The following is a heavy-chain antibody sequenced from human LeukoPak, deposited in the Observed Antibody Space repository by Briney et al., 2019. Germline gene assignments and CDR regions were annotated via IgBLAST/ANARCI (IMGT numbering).Heavy chain of an antibody. V-gene: IGHV3-49*03. Sequence: QPGGSLRLSCTASGFTFCDYAMSWFRQAPGKGLEWVGFIRSKAYGGTTEYAASVKGRFTISRDDSKSIAYLQMKSLKTEDTAVYYCTRDLGKYCSGGSCYSPTVWGKGITVTVSS. CDR2: IRSKAYGGTT. CDR3: TRDLGKYCSGGSCYSPTV. J-gene: IGHJ6*04. D-gene: IGHD2-15*01. CDR1: GFTFCDYA.